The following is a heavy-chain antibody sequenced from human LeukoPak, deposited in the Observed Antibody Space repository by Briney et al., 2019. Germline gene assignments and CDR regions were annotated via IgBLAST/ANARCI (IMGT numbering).Heavy chain of an antibody. Sequence: GGSLRLSCAASAFTFSSYDMHWVRQAPGKGLEWVAFIRYDGSNKYYADSVKGRFTISRDNSKNTLYLQMNSLRAEDTAMYYCAKDLRAVVIGSPLDYWGQGILVTVSS. CDR2: IRYDGSNK. D-gene: IGHD2-2*01. CDR3: AKDLRAVVIGSPLDY. V-gene: IGHV3-30*02. CDR1: AFTFSSYD. J-gene: IGHJ4*02.